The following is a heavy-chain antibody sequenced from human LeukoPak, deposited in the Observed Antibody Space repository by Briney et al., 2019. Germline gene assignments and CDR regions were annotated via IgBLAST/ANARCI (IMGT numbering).Heavy chain of an antibody. CDR1: GFTVSSNY. Sequence: GGSLRLSCAASGFTVSSNYMSWVRQAPGKGLEWVSVIYSGGSTYYADSVKGRFTISRDNAKNSLYLQMNSLRAEDTAFYYCVRDRSYGAFDYWGQGTLITVSS. V-gene: IGHV3-53*01. CDR2: IYSGGST. D-gene: IGHD5-18*01. CDR3: VRDRSYGAFDY. J-gene: IGHJ4*02.